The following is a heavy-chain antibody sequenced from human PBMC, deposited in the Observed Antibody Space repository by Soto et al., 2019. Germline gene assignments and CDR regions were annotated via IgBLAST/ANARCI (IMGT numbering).Heavy chain of an antibody. D-gene: IGHD1-26*01. V-gene: IGHV3-72*01. CDR2: IRNKANSYTT. Sequence: GSLRLSCAASGFTFSDHYMNWVRQAPGKGLEWVGRIRNKANSYTTEYAASVKGRFTISRDDLRKTLYLQMNSLKTDDSAVYYCARSVGTPTNYYYTMDVWGQGTTVTVSS. J-gene: IGHJ6*02. CDR1: GFTFSDHY. CDR3: ARSVGTPTNYYYTMDV.